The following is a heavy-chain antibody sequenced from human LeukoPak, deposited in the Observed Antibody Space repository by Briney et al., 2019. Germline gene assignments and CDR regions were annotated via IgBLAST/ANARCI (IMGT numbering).Heavy chain of an antibody. J-gene: IGHJ4*02. CDR1: GYTFTGYY. CDR3: ARDYSSSSGYFDY. D-gene: IGHD6-6*01. Sequence: GASVKVSCKASGYTFTGYYMHWVRQAPGQGLEWMGWINPNSGDTKYAQKFQGRVTMTRDTSISTAYMDLRRLRSDDTAVYYCARDYSSSSGYFDYWGQGTLVTVSS. CDR2: INPNSGDT. V-gene: IGHV1-2*02.